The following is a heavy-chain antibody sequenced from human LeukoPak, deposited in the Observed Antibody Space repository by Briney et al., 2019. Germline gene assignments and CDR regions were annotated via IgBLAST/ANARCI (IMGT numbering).Heavy chain of an antibody. CDR1: GYTFSTYG. D-gene: IGHD2-15*01. J-gene: IGHJ6*03. CDR3: AREVVDATPSRDYYYYMDV. V-gene: IGHV1-18*01. Sequence: ASVRVSCKPSGYTFSTYGTSWARQAPGQGLEWMGWISTYNGNTYYALKLQGRVTMTTDTSTSTAYMELRSLRSDDTAVYYCAREVVDATPSRDYYYYMDVWGKGTTVTVSS. CDR2: ISTYNGNT.